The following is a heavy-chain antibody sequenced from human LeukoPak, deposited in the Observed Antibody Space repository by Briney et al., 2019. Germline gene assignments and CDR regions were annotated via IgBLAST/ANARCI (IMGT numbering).Heavy chain of an antibody. CDR2: ISAYNGNT. D-gene: IGHD2-2*01. CDR3: ARDFVYCSSTSCPEGAPLDY. Sequence: ASVKVSCKASGYTFTSYGISWVRQAPGHGLEWMGWISAYNGNTNYAQKLQGRVTMTTVTSTSTAYMELRSLRSDDTAVYYCARDFVYCSSTSCPEGAPLDYWGQGTLVTVSS. V-gene: IGHV1-18*01. J-gene: IGHJ4*02. CDR1: GYTFTSYG.